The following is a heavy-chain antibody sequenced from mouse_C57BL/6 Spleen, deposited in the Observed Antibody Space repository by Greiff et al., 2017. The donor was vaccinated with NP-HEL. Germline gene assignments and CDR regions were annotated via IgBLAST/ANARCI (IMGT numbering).Heavy chain of an antibody. CDR3: ARRGNYYGNYFDD. J-gene: IGHJ2*01. Sequence: QVQLQQSGPELVKPGASVKISCKASGYAFSSSWMNWVKQRPGKGLEWIGRIYPGDGDTNYNGKFKGKATLTADKSSRPAYMQLSSLTSEDSAVYFCARRGNYYGNYFDDGGQGTTLTVSS. V-gene: IGHV1-82*01. CDR1: GYAFSSSW. D-gene: IGHD2-1*01. CDR2: IYPGDGDT.